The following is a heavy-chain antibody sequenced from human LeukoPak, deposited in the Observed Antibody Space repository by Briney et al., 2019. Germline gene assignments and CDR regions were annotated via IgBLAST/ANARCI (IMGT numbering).Heavy chain of an antibody. CDR1: GGSISSYY. J-gene: IGHJ4*02. CDR2: IYTSGST. D-gene: IGHD3-22*01. CDR3: ARERYYYDSSGYYLPPYIDY. Sequence: PSETLSLTCTVSGGSISSYYWSWIRQPAGKGLEWIGRIYTSGSTNYNPSLKSRVTISVDTSKNQFSLKLSSVTAADTAVYYCARERYYYDSSGYYLPPYIDYWGQGTLVTVSS. V-gene: IGHV4-4*07.